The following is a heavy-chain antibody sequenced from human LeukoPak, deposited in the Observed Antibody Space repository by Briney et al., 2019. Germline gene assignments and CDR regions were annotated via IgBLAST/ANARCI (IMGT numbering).Heavy chain of an antibody. V-gene: IGHV3-21*01. J-gene: IGHJ6*03. CDR3: ARDKGSDLGIPPYYYMDV. D-gene: IGHD1-14*01. CDR2: ISSSSSYI. CDR1: GFTFSSYS. Sequence: KPGGSLRLSCAASGFTFSSYSMNWVRQAPGKGLEWVSSISSSSSYIYYADSVKGRFTISRDNAKNSLYLQMNSLRAEDTAVYYCARDKGSDLGIPPYYYMDVRGKGTTVTASS.